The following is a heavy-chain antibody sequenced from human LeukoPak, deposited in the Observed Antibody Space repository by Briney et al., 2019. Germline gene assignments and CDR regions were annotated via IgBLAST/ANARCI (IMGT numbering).Heavy chain of an antibody. Sequence: PSETLSLTCTVSGYSISSGYQWAWIRQPPGKGLEWIASIHHSGATYYGPSLKSRVTMSVDTSKNQFSLKLSSVTAADTAVYYCARDHSSGWYGMDVWGQGTMVTVSS. J-gene: IGHJ6*02. CDR1: GYSISSGYQ. V-gene: IGHV4-38-2*02. CDR3: ARDHSSGWYGMDV. CDR2: IHHSGAT. D-gene: IGHD6-19*01.